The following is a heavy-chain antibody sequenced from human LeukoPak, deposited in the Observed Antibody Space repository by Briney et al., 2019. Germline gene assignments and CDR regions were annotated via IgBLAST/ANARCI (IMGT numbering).Heavy chain of an antibody. Sequence: SETLSLTCTVSGGSISSYYWSWIRQPPGKGLEWIGYIYYSGSSNYNPSLKSRVTISVDTSKNQFSLKLSSVTAADTALYYCARGRRELLPTSDAFDIWGQGTMVTVSS. J-gene: IGHJ3*02. CDR3: ARGRRELLPTSDAFDI. CDR2: IYYSGSS. D-gene: IGHD1-26*01. CDR1: GGSISSYY. V-gene: IGHV4-59*01.